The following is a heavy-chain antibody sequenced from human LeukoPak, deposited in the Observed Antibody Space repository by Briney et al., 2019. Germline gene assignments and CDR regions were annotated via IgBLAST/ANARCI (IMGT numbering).Heavy chain of an antibody. CDR2: IYYSGST. J-gene: IGHJ6*03. CDR1: GGSISSYY. CDR3: ARGLNYDILTGTSYYYYYMDV. V-gene: IGHV4-59*01. Sequence: KPSETLSLTCTVSGGSISSYYWSWIRQPPGKGLEWIGYIYYSGSTNYNPSLKSRVTISVDTSKNQFSLKLSSVTAADTAVYYCARGLNYDILTGTSYYYYYMDVWGKGTTVTVSS. D-gene: IGHD3-9*01.